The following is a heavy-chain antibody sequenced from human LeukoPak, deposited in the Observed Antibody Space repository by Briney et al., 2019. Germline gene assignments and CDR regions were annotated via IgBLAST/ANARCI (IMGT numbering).Heavy chain of an antibody. V-gene: IGHV4-59*01. CDR2: IHYNGRT. Sequence: PSENLSLTCTVSGGSMYDYYWSWIRQPPVKGLQWIGHIHYNGRTSYNPSLESPTTISIDMSKTQFSLNRSSVTARDTAVYYCARVRLSGVIDYWGQGTLVTVSS. D-gene: IGHD2-15*01. CDR3: ARVRLSGVIDY. J-gene: IGHJ4*02. CDR1: GGSMYDYY.